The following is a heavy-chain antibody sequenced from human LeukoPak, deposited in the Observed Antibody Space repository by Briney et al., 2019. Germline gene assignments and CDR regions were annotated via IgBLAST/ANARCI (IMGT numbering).Heavy chain of an antibody. CDR2: ISGSGGST. CDR3: AKVIAAAGSYYFDY. CDR1: GFTFSTYA. D-gene: IGHD6-13*01. Sequence: GGSLRLSCAASGFTFSTYAMTWVRQAPGKGLEWVSAISGSGGSTYYADSVKGRFTISRDNSKNTLYLQMNSLRAEDTAVYYCAKVIAAAGSYYFDYWGQGTLVTVSS. V-gene: IGHV3-23*01. J-gene: IGHJ4*02.